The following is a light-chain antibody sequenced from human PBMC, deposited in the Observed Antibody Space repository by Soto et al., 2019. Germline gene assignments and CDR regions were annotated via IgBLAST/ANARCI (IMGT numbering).Light chain of an antibody. Sequence: IQMTQSPSTLSATMGDRVIITCRASQSISSWLAWYQQKPGKAPDLLIYRASTLKTGIPSRFSGSGSGTQFTLTISSLQPDDFATHYCQQYYRASSTFGPGTKVEIK. CDR3: QQYYRASST. CDR2: RAS. V-gene: IGKV1-5*03. CDR1: QSISSW. J-gene: IGKJ1*01.